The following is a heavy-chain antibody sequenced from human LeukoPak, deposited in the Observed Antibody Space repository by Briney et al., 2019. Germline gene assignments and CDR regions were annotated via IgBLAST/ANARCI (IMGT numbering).Heavy chain of an antibody. CDR2: IYYSGST. J-gene: IGHJ4*02. D-gene: IGHD3-22*01. V-gene: IGHV4-59*06. Sequence: PSETLSLTCTVSGGSISTYYWSWIRQHPGKGLEWIGYIYYSGSTYYNPSLKSRVTISVDTSKNQFSLKLSSVTAADTAVYYCARRTYYYDSSGYLFDYWGQGTLVTVSS. CDR1: GGSISTYY. CDR3: ARRTYYYDSSGYLFDY.